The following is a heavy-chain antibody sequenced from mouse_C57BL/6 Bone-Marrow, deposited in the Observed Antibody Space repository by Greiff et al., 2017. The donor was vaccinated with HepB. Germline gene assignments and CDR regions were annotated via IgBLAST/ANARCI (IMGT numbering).Heavy chain of an antibody. D-gene: IGHD2-4*01. Sequence: QVQLKQPGAELVKPGASVKVSCKASGYTFTSYWMHWVKQRPGQGLEWIGRIHPSDSDTNYNQKFKGKATLTVDKSSSTAYMQLSSLTSEDSAVYYCAIRYYDYDGDYWGQGTTLTVSS. CDR1: GYTFTSYW. J-gene: IGHJ2*01. CDR2: IHPSDSDT. V-gene: IGHV1-74*01. CDR3: AIRYYDYDGDY.